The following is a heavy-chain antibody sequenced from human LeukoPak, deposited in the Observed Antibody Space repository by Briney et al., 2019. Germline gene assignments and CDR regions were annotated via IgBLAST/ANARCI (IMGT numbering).Heavy chain of an antibody. CDR1: GFRFSSYW. D-gene: IGHD5-12*01. CDR3: ARDPSGEPAFDL. V-gene: IGHV3-7*01. Sequence: TGGSLRLSCGASGFRFSSYWMTWVRQAPGKGLEWVANINQDGSVKYYVDSVKGRFTISRDNAKNSLYLQMNSLRAEDTAVDYCARDPSGEPAFDLWGQGTMVTVSS. CDR2: INQDGSVK. J-gene: IGHJ3*01.